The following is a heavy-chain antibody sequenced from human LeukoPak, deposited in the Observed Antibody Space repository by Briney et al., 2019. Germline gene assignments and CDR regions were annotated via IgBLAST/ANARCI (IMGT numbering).Heavy chain of an antibody. CDR3: ARATDAHGDYGDYYVGYYFDY. CDR2: IIPIFGTA. V-gene: IGHV1-69*05. CDR1: GGTFSSYA. D-gene: IGHD4-17*01. Sequence: GASVKVSCKASGGTFSSYAISWVRQAPGQGLEWMGGIIPIFGTANYAQKFQGRVTITTDESTSTAYMALSSLRSEDTAVYYCARATDAHGDYGDYYVGYYFDYWGQGTLVTVSS. J-gene: IGHJ4*02.